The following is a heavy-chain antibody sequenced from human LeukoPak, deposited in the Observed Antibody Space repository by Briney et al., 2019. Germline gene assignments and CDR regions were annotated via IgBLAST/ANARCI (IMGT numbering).Heavy chain of an antibody. CDR3: ARDIWIEPPYYDSSGYYSHDAFDI. CDR1: GFTFSSYS. Sequence: PGGSLRLSCATSGFTFSSYSMNWVRQAPGKGLEWVSSISSSSSYIYYADSVKGRFTISRDNAKNSLYLQMNSLRAEDTAVYYCARDIWIEPPYYDSSGYYSHDAFDIWGQGTMVTVSS. D-gene: IGHD3-22*01. CDR2: ISSSSSYI. V-gene: IGHV3-21*01. J-gene: IGHJ3*02.